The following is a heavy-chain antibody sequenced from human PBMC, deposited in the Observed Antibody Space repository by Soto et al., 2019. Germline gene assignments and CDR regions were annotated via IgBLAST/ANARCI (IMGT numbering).Heavy chain of an antibody. D-gene: IGHD3-10*01. V-gene: IGHV3-23*01. Sequence: DVQLLESGGGLVQWGGSLRLSCVTSGFIFSTYGMTWVRQAPGKGLEWVSYGGSGGSRYYAESVKGRFTISRDNSKNTLSMDMNSLRAEDTANYYCVKFRGRAYPYYYMDVWRKGTTVTVSS. CDR3: VKFRGRAYPYYYMDV. CDR1: GFIFSTYG. CDR2: YGGSGGSR. J-gene: IGHJ6*03.